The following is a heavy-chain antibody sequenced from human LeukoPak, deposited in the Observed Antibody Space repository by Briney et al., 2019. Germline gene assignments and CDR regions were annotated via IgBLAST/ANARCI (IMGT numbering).Heavy chain of an antibody. CDR2: IIPIFGTA. V-gene: IGHV1-69*05. CDR3: ASLVVIQGSYWYFYF. D-gene: IGHD3-22*01. Sequence: SVKVSCKASGGTFSSYAISWVRQAPGQGLEWMGGIIPIFGTANYAQKFQGRVTITTDESTSTAYMELSSLRSEDTAVYYCASLVVIQGSYWYFYFWGRGTLVTVST. CDR1: GGTFSSYA. J-gene: IGHJ2*01.